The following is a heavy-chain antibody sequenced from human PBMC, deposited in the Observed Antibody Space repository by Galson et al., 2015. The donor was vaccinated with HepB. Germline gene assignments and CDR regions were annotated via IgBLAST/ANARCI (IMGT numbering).Heavy chain of an antibody. J-gene: IGHJ6*02. D-gene: IGHD2-21*01. CDR3: ARDFSLIAYSRYGMDV. CDR2: ISSSSSYI. Sequence: SLRLSCAASGFTFSSYSMNWVRQAPGKGLEWVSSISSSSSYIYYADSVKGRFTISRDNAKNSLYLQMNSLRAEDTAVYYCARDFSLIAYSRYGMDVWGQGTTVTVSS. CDR1: GFTFSSYS. V-gene: IGHV3-21*01.